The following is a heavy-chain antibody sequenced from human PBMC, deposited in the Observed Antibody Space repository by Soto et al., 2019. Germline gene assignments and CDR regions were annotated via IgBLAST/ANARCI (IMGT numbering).Heavy chain of an antibody. J-gene: IGHJ4*02. Sequence: GGSLRLSCAASGFTFSSYAMSWVRQAPGKGLEWVSAISGSGGSTYYADSVKGRFTISRDNSKNTLYLQMNSLRAEDTAVYYCTKKGFSSSEFDYWGQGTLVTVSS. CDR1: GFTFSSYA. D-gene: IGHD6-6*01. CDR2: ISGSGGST. CDR3: TKKGFSSSEFDY. V-gene: IGHV3-23*01.